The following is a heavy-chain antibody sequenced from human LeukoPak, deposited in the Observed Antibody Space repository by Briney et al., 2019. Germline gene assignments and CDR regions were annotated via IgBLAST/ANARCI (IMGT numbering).Heavy chain of an antibody. CDR1: GFAFSNYW. D-gene: IGHD2-15*01. Sequence: GGSLRLSCAASGFAFSNYWMNWARQAPGKGLEWVANIKQDGSETNYVDSVKGRFPISRDNAKNSLYLQMNSLRAEDTALYYCGSTNSFSYWGRGTLVTVSS. V-gene: IGHV3-7*01. CDR3: GSTNSFSY. J-gene: IGHJ4*02. CDR2: IKQDGSET.